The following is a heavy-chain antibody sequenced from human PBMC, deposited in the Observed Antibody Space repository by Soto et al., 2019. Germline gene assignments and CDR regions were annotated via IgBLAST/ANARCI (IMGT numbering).Heavy chain of an antibody. J-gene: IGHJ5*02. CDR1: GGSISSGGYY. V-gene: IGHV4-31*03. CDR2: IYYSGST. Sequence: QVQLQESGPGLVKPSQTLSLTCTVSGGSISSGGYYWSWIRQHPGQGLEWIGYIYYSGSTYYNPSLKRRVTRLVDTSKNQFSLKLSSVTAADTAVYYCARGNSYGFGWFDPWGQGTLVTVSS. CDR3: ARGNSYGFGWFDP. D-gene: IGHD5-18*01.